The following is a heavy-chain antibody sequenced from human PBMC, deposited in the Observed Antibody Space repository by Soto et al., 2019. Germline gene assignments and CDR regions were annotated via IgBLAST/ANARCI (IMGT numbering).Heavy chain of an antibody. V-gene: IGHV3-23*01. CDR1: GFIFRSYV. CDR2: ISGSGGGT. D-gene: IGHD1-26*01. CDR3: AKGLEDYRGRDYYYGLDV. J-gene: IGHJ6*02. Sequence: LRLSCAASGFIFRSYVMNWVRQAPGKGLEWVSVISGSGGGTYYADSVKGRFTISRDNSNNKLYLQMNRLRAEDTAVYYCAKGLEDYRGRDYYYGLDVWGQGATVTVSS.